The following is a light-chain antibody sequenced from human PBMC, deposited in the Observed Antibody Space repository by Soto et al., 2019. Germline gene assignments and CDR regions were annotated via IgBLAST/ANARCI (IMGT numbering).Light chain of an antibody. Sequence: QSVLTQPPSVSGAPGQRVTISCTGSSSNIGAGYDVHWYQQLPGTAPKLLIYNNYQRPSGVPDRFSGSKSGTSASLAISGLRSEDEADYYCAAWDDSLSGVVFGGGTQLTVL. V-gene: IGLV1-40*01. CDR2: NNY. CDR3: AAWDDSLSGVV. CDR1: SSNIGAGYD. J-gene: IGLJ3*02.